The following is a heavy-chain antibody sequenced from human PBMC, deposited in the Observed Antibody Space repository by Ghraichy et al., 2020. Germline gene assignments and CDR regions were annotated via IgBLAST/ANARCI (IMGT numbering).Heavy chain of an antibody. CDR2: IKSKTDGGTT. CDR3: TTGAGYCSSTSCYTPYYYYGMDV. Sequence: GGLRLSCAASGFTFSNAWMSWVRQAPGKGLEWVGRIKSKTDGGTTDYAAPVKGRFTISRDDSKNTLYLQMNSLKTEDTAVYYCTTGAGYCSSTSCYTPYYYYGMDVWGQGTTVTVSS. CDR1: GFTFSNAW. J-gene: IGHJ6*02. D-gene: IGHD2-2*02. V-gene: IGHV3-15*01.